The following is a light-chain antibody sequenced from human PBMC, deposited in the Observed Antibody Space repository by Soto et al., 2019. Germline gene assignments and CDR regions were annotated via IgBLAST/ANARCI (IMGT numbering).Light chain of an antibody. CDR1: SSDVGGYNY. CDR3: SSYTSSSTYVI. Sequence: QSALTQSASVSGSPGQSITISGTGTSSDVGGYNYVSWYQQHPGKAPKLMIYDVSNRPSGVSNRFSGSKSGNTASLTISGLQAEDEADYYCSSYTSSSTYVIFGGGTKLTVL. V-gene: IGLV2-14*01. J-gene: IGLJ2*01. CDR2: DVS.